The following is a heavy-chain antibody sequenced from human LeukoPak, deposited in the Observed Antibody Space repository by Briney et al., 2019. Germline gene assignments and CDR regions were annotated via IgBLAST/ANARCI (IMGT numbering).Heavy chain of an antibody. CDR1: GYTFTSYG. V-gene: IGHV1-18*01. J-gene: IGHJ4*02. D-gene: IGHD2-21*02. Sequence: ASVKVSCKASGYTFTSYGISWVRQAPGQGLEWMGWISAYNGNTNYAQKLQGRVTMTTDTSTSTAYMELRSLRSDDTAVYYCARVTRAYCGGDCYSRHVYYFDYWGQGTLVTVSS. CDR3: ARVTRAYCGGDCYSRHVYYFDY. CDR2: ISAYNGNT.